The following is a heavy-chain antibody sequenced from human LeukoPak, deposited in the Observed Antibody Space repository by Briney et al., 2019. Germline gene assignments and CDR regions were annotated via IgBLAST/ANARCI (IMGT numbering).Heavy chain of an antibody. J-gene: IGHJ4*02. CDR1: GGSISSYY. CDR2: IYYSGST. Sequence: SETLSLTCTVSGGSISSYYWSWIRQPPGKGLEWIGYIYYSGSTNYNPSLKSRVTISVDTSKNQFSLKLSSVTAADTAVYYCARDRREGATPYYFDYWGQGTLVTVSS. D-gene: IGHD1-26*01. V-gene: IGHV4-59*01. CDR3: ARDRREGATPYYFDY.